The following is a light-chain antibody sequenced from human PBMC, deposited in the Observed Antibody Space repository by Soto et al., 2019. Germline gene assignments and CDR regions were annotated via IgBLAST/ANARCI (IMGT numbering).Light chain of an antibody. CDR3: SSYAGSRTYV. V-gene: IGLV2-14*01. CDR2: EVS. J-gene: IGLJ1*01. CDR1: SSDVGGYNY. Sequence: QSALTQPASVSGSPGQSITISCTGTSSDVGGYNYVSWYQHHPGKAPKLMIYEVSNRPSGVSNRFSGSRSGNTASLTISGLLAEDEADYYCSSYAGSRTYVFGTGTKLTVL.